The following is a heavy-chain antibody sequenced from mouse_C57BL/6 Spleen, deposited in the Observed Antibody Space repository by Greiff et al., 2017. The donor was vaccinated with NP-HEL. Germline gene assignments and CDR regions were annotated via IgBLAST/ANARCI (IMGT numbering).Heavy chain of an antibody. Sequence: VHLVESGAELARPGASVKMSCKASGYTFTSYTMHWVKQRPGQGLEWIGYINPSSGYTKYNQKFKDKATLTADKSSSTAYMQLSSLTSEDSAVYYCARSHGSSSFDYWGQGTTLTVSS. CDR1: GYTFTSYT. CDR2: INPSSGYT. CDR3: ARSHGSSSFDY. J-gene: IGHJ2*01. V-gene: IGHV1-4*01. D-gene: IGHD1-1*01.